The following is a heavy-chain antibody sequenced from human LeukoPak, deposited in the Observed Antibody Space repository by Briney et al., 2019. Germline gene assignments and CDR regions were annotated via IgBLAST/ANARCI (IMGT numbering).Heavy chain of an antibody. CDR1: GYTFTSYD. J-gene: IGHJ4*02. V-gene: IGHV1-8*01. D-gene: IGHD3-22*01. CDR3: ARDLGHYYDSSVFFDF. Sequence: GASVKVSCKASGYTFTSYDINWVRQATGQGLEWMGWMNPNSGNTGYAQKFQGRVTMTTDTSTSTAYMELRSLRFDDTAVYYCARDLGHYYDSSVFFDFWGQGTLVTVSS. CDR2: MNPNSGNT.